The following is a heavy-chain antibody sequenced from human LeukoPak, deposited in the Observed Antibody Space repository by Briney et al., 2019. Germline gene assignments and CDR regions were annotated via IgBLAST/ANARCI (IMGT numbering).Heavy chain of an antibody. Sequence: GASVKVSCKASGYTFTSYGISWVRQAPGQGLEWMGWISAYNGNTNYAQKLQGRVTMTTDTSTSIAYMELRSLRSDDTAVYYCARGSRAAAAGFPFDYWGQGTLVTVSS. CDR2: ISAYNGNT. CDR1: GYTFTSYG. CDR3: ARGSRAAAAGFPFDY. V-gene: IGHV1-18*01. D-gene: IGHD6-13*01. J-gene: IGHJ4*02.